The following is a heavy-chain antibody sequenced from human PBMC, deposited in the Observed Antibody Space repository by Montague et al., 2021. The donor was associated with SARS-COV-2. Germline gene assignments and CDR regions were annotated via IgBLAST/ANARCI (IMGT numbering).Heavy chain of an antibody. D-gene: IGHD5-12*01. CDR1: GDSVSSNSAA. V-gene: IGHV6-1*01. CDR2: TYYRPKWHN. Sequence: CAISGDSVSSNSAAWNWIRQSPSRGLEWLGRTYYRPKWHNDYAVSVKSRITINLDTSKNKFSLQLKSVTPEDTAVYYCARGWVATIPHMDNWGQGSLVIVSS. CDR3: ARGWVATIPHMDN. J-gene: IGHJ4*02.